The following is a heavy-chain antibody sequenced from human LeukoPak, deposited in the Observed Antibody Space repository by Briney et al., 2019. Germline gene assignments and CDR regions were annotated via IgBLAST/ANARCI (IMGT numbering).Heavy chain of an antibody. CDR3: ARVTYYYDSSGYYPRYFDL. V-gene: IGHV1-18*01. D-gene: IGHD3-22*01. CDR2: ISAYNGNT. CDR1: GYTFTSYG. Sequence: GASVKVSCKASGYTFTSYGISWVRQAPGQGPEWMGWISAYNGNTNYAQKLQGRVTMTTDTSTSTAYMELRSLRSDDTAVYYCARVTYYYDSSGYYPRYFDLWGRGTLVTVSS. J-gene: IGHJ2*01.